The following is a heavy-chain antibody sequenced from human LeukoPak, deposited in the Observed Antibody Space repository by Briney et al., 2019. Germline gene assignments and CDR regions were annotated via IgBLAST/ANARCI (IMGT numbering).Heavy chain of an antibody. J-gene: IGHJ6*03. CDR2: IYYSGST. V-gene: IGHV4-59*01. D-gene: IGHD4-11*01. CDR3: ARASNYYYYYMDV. CDR1: GGSISSYY. Sequence: SETLSLTCTVSGGSISSYYWSWIRQPPGKGLEWIGYIYYSGSTNYNPSLKSRLTISVDTSKTQFSLKLSSVTAADTAVYYCARASNYYYYYMDVWGKGTTVTVSS.